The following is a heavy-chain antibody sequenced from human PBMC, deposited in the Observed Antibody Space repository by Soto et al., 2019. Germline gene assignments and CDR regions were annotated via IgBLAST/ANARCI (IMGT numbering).Heavy chain of an antibody. D-gene: IGHD1-1*01. CDR2: LGGNGFTT. Sequence: EVQLLESGGGLVQPGGSLRLSCVVSGFTFGSYAMSWVRQAPEKGPEWVAILGGNGFTTYYADSVKGRFTISGDKSKSTLCLQMNSLRADDTGVYYCAKALRPNLNFFYYMDVWGRGTSVTVSS. CDR3: AKALRPNLNFFYYMDV. V-gene: IGHV3-23*01. J-gene: IGHJ6*03. CDR1: GFTFGSYA.